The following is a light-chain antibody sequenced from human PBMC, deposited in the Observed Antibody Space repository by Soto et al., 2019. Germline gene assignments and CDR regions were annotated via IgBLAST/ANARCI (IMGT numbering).Light chain of an antibody. CDR3: QQYGDWPLT. CDR1: QSVGNN. CDR2: ATS. J-gene: IGKJ4*01. V-gene: IGKV3-15*01. Sequence: EIVVTQSPATLSVSPRERATLSCRASQSVGNNFAWYQQKPGQAPRLLIFATSTRATGVPARFSGSGSGTEXTXXXSSLQSEDFAVYYCQQYGDWPLTFGGGAKVEIE.